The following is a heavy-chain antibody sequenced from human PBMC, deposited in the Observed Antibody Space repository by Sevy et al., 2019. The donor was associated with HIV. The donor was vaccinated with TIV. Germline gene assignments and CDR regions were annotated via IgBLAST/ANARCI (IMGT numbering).Heavy chain of an antibody. D-gene: IGHD1-26*01. V-gene: IGHV5-51*01. CDR2: IYPGDSDT. CDR3: ARTRRREGVWEPHGGIAFDI. CDR1: GYSFTSYW. Sequence: GESLKISCKGSGYSFTSYWIGWVRQMPGKGLEWMGIIYPGDSDTRYSPSFQGQVTISADKSISTAYLQWSSLKASDTAMYYCARTRRREGVWEPHGGIAFDIWGQGTMVTVSS. J-gene: IGHJ3*02.